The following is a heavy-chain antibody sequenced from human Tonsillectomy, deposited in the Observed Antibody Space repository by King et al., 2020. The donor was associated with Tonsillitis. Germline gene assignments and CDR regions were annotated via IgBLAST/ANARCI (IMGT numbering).Heavy chain of an antibody. D-gene: IGHD2-15*01. V-gene: IGHV4-31*03. J-gene: IGHJ5*01. Sequence: QLQESGPGLVKPSQTLSLICTVSGGSISGGAYYWSWIRQHPGKGLEWIGYIFYSGNTYYSPSLKSRLAISLDTSKNQFSLKLNSVTAADTAVYYCGGYEGGVFDSWGQGTLVTVSS. CDR3: GGYEGGVFDS. CDR2: IFYSGNT. CDR1: GGSISGGAYY.